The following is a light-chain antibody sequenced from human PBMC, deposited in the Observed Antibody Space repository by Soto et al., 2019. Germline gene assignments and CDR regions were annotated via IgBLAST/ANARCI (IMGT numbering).Light chain of an antibody. J-gene: IGKJ1*01. Sequence: DIVMTQSPATLSVSPGERGTLSCRASQSVSSNLAWYQQKPGQAPRLLMYAVSTRATGIPARFSGSGSGTEFTLTINGLQSEDFGVYYCQQYDRGPQTFGQGTKVDIK. CDR2: AVS. CDR3: QQYDRGPQT. CDR1: QSVSSN. V-gene: IGKV3-15*01.